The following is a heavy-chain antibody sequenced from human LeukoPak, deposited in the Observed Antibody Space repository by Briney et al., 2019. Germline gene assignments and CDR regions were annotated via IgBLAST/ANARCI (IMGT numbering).Heavy chain of an antibody. D-gene: IGHD3-3*01. CDR2: IYTSGNT. Sequence: SETLSLTCTVSGGSISSGSYYWSWIRQPAGKGLEWIGRIYTSGNTNYNPSLKSRVTISVDTSKNQFSLKLSSVTAADTAVYYCAREDDFWSGYEDAFDIWGQGTMVTVSS. J-gene: IGHJ3*02. V-gene: IGHV4-61*02. CDR1: GGSISSGSYY. CDR3: AREDDFWSGYEDAFDI.